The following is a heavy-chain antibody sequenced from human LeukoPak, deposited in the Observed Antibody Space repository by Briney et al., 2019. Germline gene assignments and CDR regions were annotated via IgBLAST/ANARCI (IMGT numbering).Heavy chain of an antibody. CDR1: GFTFSNYW. V-gene: IGHV3-74*01. CDR3: AKEEGYWFDP. J-gene: IGHJ5*02. Sequence: GGSLRLSCAASGFTFSNYWMHWVRQAPGKGLVWVSRINTDGRSTYYADSVKGRFTISRDNAKNTLYLQMNSRRAEDTALYYCAKEEGYWFDPWGQGTLVTVSS. CDR2: INTDGRST.